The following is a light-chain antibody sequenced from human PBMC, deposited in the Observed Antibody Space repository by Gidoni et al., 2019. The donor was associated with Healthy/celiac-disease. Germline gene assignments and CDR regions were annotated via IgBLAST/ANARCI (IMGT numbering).Light chain of an antibody. CDR2: RNN. V-gene: IGLV10-54*01. Sequence: QAGLTPPPSVSKGLRQTATLTCTGNSNNVGNQGAAWLQQHQGHPPKLLSYRNNNRPSGISERLSASRSGNTASLTITGLQPEDEADYYCSAWDSSLRLWVFGGGTKLTVL. CDR3: SAWDSSLRLWV. J-gene: IGLJ3*02. CDR1: SNNVGNQG.